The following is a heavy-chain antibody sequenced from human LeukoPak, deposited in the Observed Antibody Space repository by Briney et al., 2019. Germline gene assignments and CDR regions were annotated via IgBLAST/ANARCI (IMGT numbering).Heavy chain of an antibody. Sequence: NPSETLSLTCTVSGGSISSYYWSWIRQPPGKGLEWIGYIYYSGSTNYNPSLKSRVTISVDTSKNQFSLKLSSVTAADTAVYYCARVWERITMVRGVIIKTSWFDYWGQGTLVTVSS. CDR1: GGSISSYY. J-gene: IGHJ4*02. V-gene: IGHV4-59*01. D-gene: IGHD3-10*01. CDR3: ARVWERITMVRGVIIKTSWFDY. CDR2: IYYSGST.